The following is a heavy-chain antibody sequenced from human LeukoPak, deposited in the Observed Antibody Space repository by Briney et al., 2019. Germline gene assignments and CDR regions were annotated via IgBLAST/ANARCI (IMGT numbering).Heavy chain of an antibody. V-gene: IGHV1-69*06. CDR2: IIPIFGTA. D-gene: IGHD3-10*01. Sequence: SVKVSCKASASTFSSYAISWLRQSPGQVLEWMGGIIPIFGTANYAQKFQGRVTITADKSTSTAYMELSRLRSEDTAVYYCARAAYYGSGTPYYYYMDVWGKGTTVTVSS. CDR3: ARAAYYGSGTPYYYYMDV. J-gene: IGHJ6*03. CDR1: ASTFSSYA.